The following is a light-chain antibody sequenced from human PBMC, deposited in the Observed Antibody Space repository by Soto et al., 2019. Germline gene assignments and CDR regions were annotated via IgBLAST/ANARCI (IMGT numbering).Light chain of an antibody. Sequence: EIVLTQSPGTLSLSPGERATLSCRASQSVSSSYLAWYQQKPGQAPRLLIYGASSRATGIPDRFSGSGSGTDFTLTISRLAPEDFAVYYCQQYGSSPQTFGPGTKVDIK. V-gene: IGKV3-20*01. CDR1: QSVSSSY. CDR2: GAS. CDR3: QQYGSSPQT. J-gene: IGKJ3*01.